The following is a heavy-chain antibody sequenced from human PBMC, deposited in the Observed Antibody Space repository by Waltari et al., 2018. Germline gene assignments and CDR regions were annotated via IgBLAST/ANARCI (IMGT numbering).Heavy chain of an antibody. Sequence: EVQLVESGGGLVKPGGSLRLSCAASGFTFSSYSMNWVRKAPGKGLEWVSSISSSSSYIYYADSVKGRFTISRDNAKNSLYLQMNSLRAEDTAVYYCAAGITYDFWSGYYVWGQGTLVTVSS. J-gene: IGHJ4*02. D-gene: IGHD3-3*01. CDR2: ISSSSSYI. CDR1: GFTFSSYS. V-gene: IGHV3-21*01. CDR3: AAGITYDFWSGYYV.